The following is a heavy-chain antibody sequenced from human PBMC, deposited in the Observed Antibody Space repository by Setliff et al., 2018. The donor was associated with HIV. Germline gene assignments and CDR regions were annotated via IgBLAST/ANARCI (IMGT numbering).Heavy chain of an antibody. D-gene: IGHD5-12*01. J-gene: IGHJ4*02. V-gene: IGHV5-51*01. CDR3: ATRLLGYSGLGY. Sequence: GESLKISCEGSGYTFSSYWIAWVRQVPGRGLEWMGIIFPRDSDTRYSPSFQAQVTISADKSINIAYLQWGSLKASDTAMYYCATRLLGYSGLGYWGQGTLVTVSS. CDR1: GYTFSSYW. CDR2: IFPRDSDT.